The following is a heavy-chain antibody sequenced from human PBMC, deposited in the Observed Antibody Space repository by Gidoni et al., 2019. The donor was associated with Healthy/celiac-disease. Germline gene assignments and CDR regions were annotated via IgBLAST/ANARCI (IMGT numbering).Heavy chain of an antibody. J-gene: IGHJ4*02. CDR3: ARDGEMATIQYYFDY. V-gene: IGHV3-30-3*01. Sequence: QVQLVESGGGVVQPGRSLRLSGAASGFTFSSYVMHWVRQAPGKGLEWVAVISYDGSNKYYADSVKGRFTISRDNSKNTLYLQMNSLRAEDTAVYYCARDGEMATIQYYFDYWGQGTLVTVSS. D-gene: IGHD5-12*01. CDR1: GFTFSSYV. CDR2: ISYDGSNK.